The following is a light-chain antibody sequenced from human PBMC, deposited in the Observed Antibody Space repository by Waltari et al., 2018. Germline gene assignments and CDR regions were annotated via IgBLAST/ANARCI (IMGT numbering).Light chain of an antibody. CDR3: CSYAGGSALV. Sequence: QSALTQPASVSGSLGQSITIPCTGTSSEVGSYNLVSWYQQHPGKAPKVMIYEGSKWPSGVSNRFSGSKSGNTASLTISGLQAEDEADYYCCSYAGGSALVFGGGTKLTVL. CDR2: EGS. CDR1: SSEVGSYNL. V-gene: IGLV2-23*01. J-gene: IGLJ2*01.